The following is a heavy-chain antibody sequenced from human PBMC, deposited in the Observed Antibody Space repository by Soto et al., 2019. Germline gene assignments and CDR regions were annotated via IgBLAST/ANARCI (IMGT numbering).Heavy chain of an antibody. CDR2: IFPGDSDT. CDR1: GFSFSSYW. V-gene: IGHV5-51*01. CDR3: ARRGAYNYDSSGYSAGY. D-gene: IGHD3-22*01. Sequence: GESLKISCKGSGFSFSSYWIGWVRQMPGKGLEWMGLIFPGDSDTRYSPSFQGQVTISVDKSIDTAYLQWTSLKASDSAMYYCARRGAYNYDSSGYSAGYWGQGTLVTVSS. J-gene: IGHJ4*02.